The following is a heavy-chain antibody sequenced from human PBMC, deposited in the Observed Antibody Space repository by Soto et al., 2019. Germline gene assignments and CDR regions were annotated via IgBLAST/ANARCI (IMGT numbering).Heavy chain of an antibody. CDR3: ARGRASWYWDF. Sequence: ASVKFSCKTFGYTFTNYVIHWVRQAPGQGLEWMGWINAGTGNTKYSQKLQDRLTISRDTSAATAYLDLSRLASEDTAVYYCARGRASWYWDFWGHGTLVTVSS. CDR2: INAGTGNT. CDR1: GYTFTNYV. V-gene: IGHV1-3*01. D-gene: IGHD2-8*02. J-gene: IGHJ4*01.